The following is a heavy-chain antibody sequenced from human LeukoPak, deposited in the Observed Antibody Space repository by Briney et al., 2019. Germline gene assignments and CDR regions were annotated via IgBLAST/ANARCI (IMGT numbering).Heavy chain of an antibody. CDR3: ARGSASSD. V-gene: IGHV4-38-2*02. D-gene: IGHD1-26*01. CDR1: GYSISSGYY. J-gene: IGHJ4*02. CDR2: ISQSGNT. Sequence: PSETLSLTCSVSGYSISSGYYWGWIRPPPGKGLEWIGSISQSGNTFYNPSLKSRVTISVDTSKNQFSLKLSSVTAADTAVYYCARGSASSDWGQGTLVTVSS.